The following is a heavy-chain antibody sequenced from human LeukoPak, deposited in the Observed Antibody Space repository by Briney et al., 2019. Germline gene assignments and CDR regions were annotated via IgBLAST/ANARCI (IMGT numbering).Heavy chain of an antibody. D-gene: IGHD5-12*01. CDR3: ARQRRGIVATLNYYMDV. CDR1: GGSISSSSYY. Sequence: PSETLSLTCTVSGGSISSSSYYWGWIRQPPGKGLEWIGSIYYSGSTYYNPSLKSRVTISVDTSKNQFSLKLSSVTAADTAVYYCARQRRGIVATLNYYMDVWGKGTTVTISS. J-gene: IGHJ6*03. V-gene: IGHV4-39*01. CDR2: IYYSGST.